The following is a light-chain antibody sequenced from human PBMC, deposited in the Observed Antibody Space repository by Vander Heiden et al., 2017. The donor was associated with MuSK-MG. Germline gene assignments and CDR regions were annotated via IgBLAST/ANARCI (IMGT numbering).Light chain of an antibody. CDR1: QSVSSSY. CDR2: GAD. V-gene: IGKV3-20*01. CDR3: QQYGSSPMCT. Sequence: ETVLTQSPGTLSLSPGERATLSCRASQSVSSSYLAWYLQRPGQAPRLLIYGADSRAAGIPDRFRGSGSGTDFTLTISRLEPEDFAVYYCQQYGSSPMCTFGQGTKVEIK. J-gene: IGKJ1*01.